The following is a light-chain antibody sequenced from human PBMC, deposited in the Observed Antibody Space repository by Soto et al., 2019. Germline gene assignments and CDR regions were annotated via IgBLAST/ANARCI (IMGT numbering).Light chain of an antibody. CDR3: SSYTSSDSLYV. V-gene: IGLV2-14*01. CDR1: RSDVGAYNY. Sequence: QSALTQPAFVSGSPGQSITISCTGTRSDVGAYNYVSWYQRHPGKAPKLLIYEVNSRPSGVSNRFSGSKSGNTASLTISGLQAEDEADYYCSSYTSSDSLYVFGSGTKVTVL. CDR2: EVN. J-gene: IGLJ1*01.